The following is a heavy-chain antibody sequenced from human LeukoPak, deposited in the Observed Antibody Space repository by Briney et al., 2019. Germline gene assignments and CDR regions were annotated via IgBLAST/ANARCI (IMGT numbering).Heavy chain of an antibody. J-gene: IGHJ4*02. Sequence: SVKVSCKASGGTFSSYAISWVRQVPGQGLEWMGRIIPILGIANYAQKFQGRVTITADKSTSTAYMELSSLRSEDTAVYYCARDVASGSGSYYLDYWGQGTLVTVSS. D-gene: IGHD3-10*01. V-gene: IGHV1-69*04. CDR2: IIPILGIA. CDR1: GGTFSSYA. CDR3: ARDVASGSGSYYLDY.